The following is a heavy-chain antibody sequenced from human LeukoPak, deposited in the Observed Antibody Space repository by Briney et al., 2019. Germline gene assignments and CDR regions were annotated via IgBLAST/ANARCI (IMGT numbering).Heavy chain of an antibody. J-gene: IGHJ5*02. D-gene: IGHD6-6*01. V-gene: IGHV1-24*01. Sequence: ASVKVSCKVSGYTLTELSMHWVRQAPRKGLEWMGGFDPEDGETIYAQKFQGRVTMTEDTSTDTAYMELSSLRSEDTAVYYCATDPSIAAPHGWFDPWGQGTLVTVSS. CDR3: ATDPSIAAPHGWFDP. CDR2: FDPEDGET. CDR1: GYTLTELS.